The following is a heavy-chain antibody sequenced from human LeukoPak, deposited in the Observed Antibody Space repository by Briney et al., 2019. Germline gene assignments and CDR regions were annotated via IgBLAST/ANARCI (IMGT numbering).Heavy chain of an antibody. Sequence: ASVKVSCKVSGYTLTELSMHWVRQAPGKGLEWMGGFDPEDGETIYAQKFQGRVTMTEDTSTDTAYMELSSLRSEDTAVYYCATLYYDSSGPLYYFDYWGQGTLVTVSS. D-gene: IGHD3-22*01. V-gene: IGHV1-24*01. J-gene: IGHJ4*02. CDR1: GYTLTELS. CDR2: FDPEDGET. CDR3: ATLYYDSSGPLYYFDY.